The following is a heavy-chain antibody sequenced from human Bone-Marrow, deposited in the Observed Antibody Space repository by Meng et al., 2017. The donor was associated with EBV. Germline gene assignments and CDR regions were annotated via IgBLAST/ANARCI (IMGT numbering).Heavy chain of an antibody. CDR3: ARDSSSLDY. V-gene: IGHV4-34*01. CDR2: IYHSGST. J-gene: IGHJ4*02. CDR1: GTSFTDYY. D-gene: IGHD6-13*01. Sequence: QVQLQQWGAGLLKPSEALALTCAVYGTSFTDYYWSWVRQTPGKGLEWIGEIYHSGSTNYNPSLKSRVTISVDKSKNQFSLKLSSVTAADTAVYYCARDSSSLDYWGQGTLVTVSS.